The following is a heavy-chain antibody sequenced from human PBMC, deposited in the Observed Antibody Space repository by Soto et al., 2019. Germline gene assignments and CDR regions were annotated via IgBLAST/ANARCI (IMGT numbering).Heavy chain of an antibody. V-gene: IGHV4-4*02. J-gene: IGHJ6*02. CDR3: ARVEVFGVGISGMDV. CDR1: GGSISISNW. Sequence: SETLSLTCAVSGGSISISNWWIWVRQPPGKGLEWIWEIYHSGSTNYNPSLKSRVTISVDKSKNQFSLKLSSVTAADTAVYYCARVEVFGVGISGMDVWGQGTTVTVSS. CDR2: IYHSGST. D-gene: IGHD3-3*01.